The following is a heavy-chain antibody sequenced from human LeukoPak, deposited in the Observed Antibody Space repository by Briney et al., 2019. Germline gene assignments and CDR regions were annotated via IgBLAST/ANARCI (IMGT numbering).Heavy chain of an antibody. Sequence: GGSLRLSCAASGFTVSSNYMSWVRQAPGKGLEWVSVIYSGGSTYYADSVKGRFTISRDNSKNTLYLQMNSLRAEDTAVYYCAREKTSGYESLNAFDIWGQGTMVTVSS. CDR2: IYSGGST. CDR3: AREKTSGYESLNAFDI. J-gene: IGHJ3*02. D-gene: IGHD5-12*01. CDR1: GFTVSSNY. V-gene: IGHV3-66*01.